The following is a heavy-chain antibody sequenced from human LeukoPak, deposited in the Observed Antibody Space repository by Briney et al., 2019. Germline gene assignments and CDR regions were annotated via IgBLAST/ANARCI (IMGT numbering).Heavy chain of an antibody. CDR1: GYTFTGYY. J-gene: IGHJ4*02. V-gene: IGHV1-2*02. CDR3: ARSPTVIRPFDY. CDR2: INPNSGGT. D-gene: IGHD4-11*01. Sequence: ASVKLSCKASGYTFTGYYMHWVRQAPGQGLEWMGWINPNSGGTNYAQKFQGRVTMSRDTSISTAYMELSRLRSDDTAVYYCARSPTVIRPFDYWGQGTLVTVSS.